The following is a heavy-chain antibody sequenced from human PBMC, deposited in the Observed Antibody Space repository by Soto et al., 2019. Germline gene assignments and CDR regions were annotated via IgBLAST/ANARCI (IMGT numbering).Heavy chain of an antibody. Sequence: SETLSLTCTVSGGSISSGDYYWSWIRQPPGKGLEWIGYIYYSGITNYNPSLKSRVTISVDTSKNQFSLKLSSVTAADAAVYYCARYKSNYYYGMDVWGQGTTVTVSS. D-gene: IGHD1-20*01. CDR3: ARYKSNYYYGMDV. CDR1: GGSISSGDYY. CDR2: IYYSGIT. V-gene: IGHV4-61*08. J-gene: IGHJ6*02.